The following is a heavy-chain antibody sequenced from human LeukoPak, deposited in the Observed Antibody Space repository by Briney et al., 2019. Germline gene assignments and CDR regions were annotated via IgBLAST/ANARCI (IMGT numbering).Heavy chain of an antibody. CDR1: GFTFSSYA. CDR3: AKTNVKYCSGGSCFDAFDI. Sequence: GGSLRLSCAASGFTFSSYAMSWVRQAPGKGLEWVSAISGSGGSTYYADSVKGRFTISRDNSKNTLYLQMNSVRAEDTAVYYCAKTNVKYCSGGSCFDAFDIWGQGTMVTVSS. V-gene: IGHV3-23*01. D-gene: IGHD2-15*01. CDR2: ISGSGGST. J-gene: IGHJ3*02.